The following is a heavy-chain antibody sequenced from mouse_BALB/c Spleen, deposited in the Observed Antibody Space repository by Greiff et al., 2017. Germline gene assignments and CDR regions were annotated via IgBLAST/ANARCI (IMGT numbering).Heavy chain of an antibody. Sequence: QVQLQQPGAELVRPGASVKLSCTASGYTFTSYWINWVKQRPGQGLEWIGNIYPSDSYTNYNQKFKDKATLTVDKSSSTAYMQLSSPTSEDSAVYYCTRRGYDNYVYYFDYWGQGTTLTVSS. CDR2: IYPSDSYT. D-gene: IGHD2-10*02. CDR3: TRRGYDNYVYYFDY. J-gene: IGHJ2*01. CDR1: GYTFTSYW. V-gene: IGHV1-69*02.